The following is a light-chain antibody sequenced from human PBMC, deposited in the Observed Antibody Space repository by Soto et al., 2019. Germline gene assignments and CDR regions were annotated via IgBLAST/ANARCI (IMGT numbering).Light chain of an antibody. CDR3: SSYTSSSTPVV. Sequence: QSVLTQPASVSGSPGQSITISCTGTSSDVGGYHYVSWYQQHPGKAPKLMIYDVSNRPSGVSNRFSGSKSGNTASLTISGLQAEDEADYYCSSYTSSSTPVVFGGGTKLTV. J-gene: IGLJ2*01. CDR2: DVS. CDR1: SSDVGGYHY. V-gene: IGLV2-14*01.